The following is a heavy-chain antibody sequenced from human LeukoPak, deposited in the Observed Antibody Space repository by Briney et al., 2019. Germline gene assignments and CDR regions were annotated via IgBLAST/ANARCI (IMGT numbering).Heavy chain of an antibody. CDR3: ARIIGVTGTDWFDP. V-gene: IGHV3-11*01. J-gene: IGHJ5*02. Sequence: GGSLRLSCAASGFTFSDYYMSWIRQAPGKGLEWISYFSSSGSTIYYADSVKGRFTISRDNAKNSLYLQMNSLRADDTAVYYCARIIGVTGTDWFDPWGQGTLVTGSS. CDR2: FSSSGSTI. D-gene: IGHD1-20*01. CDR1: GFTFSDYY.